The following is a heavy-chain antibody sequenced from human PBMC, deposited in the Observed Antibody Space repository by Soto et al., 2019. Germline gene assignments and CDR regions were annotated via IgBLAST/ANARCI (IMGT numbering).Heavy chain of an antibody. Sequence: GGSLRLSCAASGFTFSSYAMHWVRQAPGKGLEWVAVISYDGSNKYYADSVKGRFTISRDNSKNTLYLQMNSLRAEDTAVYYCARDRGSGYSYGFFYYYYYGMDVWGQGTTVTVSS. D-gene: IGHD5-18*01. CDR1: GFTFSSYA. J-gene: IGHJ6*02. CDR3: ARDRGSGYSYGFFYYYYYGMDV. V-gene: IGHV3-30-3*01. CDR2: ISYDGSNK.